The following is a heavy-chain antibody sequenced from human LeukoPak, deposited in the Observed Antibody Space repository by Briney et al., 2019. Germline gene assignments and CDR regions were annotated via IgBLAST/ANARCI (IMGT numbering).Heavy chain of an antibody. D-gene: IGHD3-10*01. CDR2: INHSGST. J-gene: IGHJ5*02. V-gene: IGHV4-34*01. CDR3: ARRLLWFGELRRFDP. CDR1: GGSFSGYY. Sequence: SETLSLTCAVYGGSFSGYYWSWIRQPPGKGLEWIGEINHSGSTNYNPSLKSRVIISVDTSKNQFSLKLSSVTAADTAVYYCARRLLWFGELRRFDPWGQGTLVTVSS.